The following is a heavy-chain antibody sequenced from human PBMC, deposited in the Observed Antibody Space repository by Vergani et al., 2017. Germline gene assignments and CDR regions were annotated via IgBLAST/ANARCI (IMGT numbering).Heavy chain of an antibody. Sequence: QVQLVESGGGVVQRGGSLRLSCATSGFTLRNYDMQWIRQGPGKGLEFVAFIRFDGSNQYYADSVKGRFTLSRDFSKNTLYLQMNSLRTDDTATYYCAKHFRGWGIDYWGQGTQVIVSS. CDR2: IRFDGSNQ. CDR1: GFTLRNYD. D-gene: IGHD3-16*01. CDR3: AKHFRGWGIDY. V-gene: IGHV3-30*02. J-gene: IGHJ4*02.